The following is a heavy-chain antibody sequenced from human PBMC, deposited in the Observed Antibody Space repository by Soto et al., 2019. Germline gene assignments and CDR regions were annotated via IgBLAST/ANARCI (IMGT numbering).Heavy chain of an antibody. J-gene: IGHJ6*03. D-gene: IGHD2-2*01. V-gene: IGHV3-74*01. CDR3: ARSYYGYCSSTSCSGDYYYYYMDV. Sequence: AGGSLRLSCAASGLTFSSYWMHWVRQAPGKGLVWVSRINSDGSSTSYADSVKGRFTISRDNAKNTLYLQMNSLRAEDTAVYYCARSYYGYCSSTSCSGDYYYYYMDVWGKGTTVTVSS. CDR2: INSDGSST. CDR1: GLTFSSYW.